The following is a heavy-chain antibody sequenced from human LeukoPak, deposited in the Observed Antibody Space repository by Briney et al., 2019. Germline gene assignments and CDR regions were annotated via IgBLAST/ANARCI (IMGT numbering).Heavy chain of an antibody. CDR2: ISYDGSNK. Sequence: PGRSLRLSCAASGFTFSSYGMHWVRQAPGKGLEWVAVISYDGSNKYYADSVKGRFTISRDNSKNTPYLQMNSLRAEDTAVYYCAKDRITYYYDSSGSYYYYGMDVWGQGTTVTVSS. J-gene: IGHJ6*02. D-gene: IGHD3-22*01. V-gene: IGHV3-30*18. CDR3: AKDRITYYYDSSGSYYYYGMDV. CDR1: GFTFSSYG.